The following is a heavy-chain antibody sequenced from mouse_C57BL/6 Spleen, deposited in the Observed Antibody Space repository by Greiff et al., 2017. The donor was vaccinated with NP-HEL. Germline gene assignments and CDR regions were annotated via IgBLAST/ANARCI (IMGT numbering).Heavy chain of an antibody. Sequence: VQLQESGAELARPGASVKMSCKASGYTFTSYTMHWVKQRPGQGLEWIGYINPSSGYTKYNQKFKDKATLTADKSSSTAYMQLSSLTSEDSAVYYCAREGASYAMDYWGQGTSVTVSS. CDR1: GYTFTSYT. CDR3: AREGASYAMDY. CDR2: INPSSGYT. D-gene: IGHD6-1*01. V-gene: IGHV1-4*01. J-gene: IGHJ4*01.